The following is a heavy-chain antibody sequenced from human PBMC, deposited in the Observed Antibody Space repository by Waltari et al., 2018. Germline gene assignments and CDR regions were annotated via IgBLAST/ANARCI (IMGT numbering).Heavy chain of an antibody. CDR2: INHRGST. CDR1: GGSFSGYY. D-gene: IGHD5-18*01. Sequence: QVQLQQWGAGLLKPSETLSLTCAVYGGSFSGYYWSWIRQPPGKGLEWIGEINHRGSTNYNPPLKSRVTISVDTSKNQFSLKLSSVTAADTAVYYCARSYSYGPFDYWGQGTLVTVSS. V-gene: IGHV4-34*01. J-gene: IGHJ4*02. CDR3: ARSYSYGPFDY.